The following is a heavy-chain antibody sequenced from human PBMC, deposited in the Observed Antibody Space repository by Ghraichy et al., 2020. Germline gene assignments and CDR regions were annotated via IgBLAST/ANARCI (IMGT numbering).Heavy chain of an antibody. CDR3: ARDLPSAMVIVREVDAFDI. Sequence: GGSLRLSCAASGFTFSSYSMNWVRQAPGKGLEWVSYISSSSSTIYYADSVKGRFTISRDNAKNSLYLQMNSLRAEDTAVYYCARDLPSAMVIVREVDAFDIWGQGTMVTVSS. CDR2: ISSSSSTI. V-gene: IGHV3-48*01. J-gene: IGHJ3*02. D-gene: IGHD5-18*01. CDR1: GFTFSSYS.